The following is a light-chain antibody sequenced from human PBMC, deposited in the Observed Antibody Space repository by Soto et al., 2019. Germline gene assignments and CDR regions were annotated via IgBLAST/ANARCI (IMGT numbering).Light chain of an antibody. CDR1: QTISSW. CDR2: HAS. Sequence: DIHMTQSPATLAGSVGDRVTIICRASQTISSWLAWYQQKPGTAPKLLIYHASTLESGVPSRFSGSGSGTEFTLTISSLQPDDFATYYCQQYNSYSFGQGTKVDIK. V-gene: IGKV1-5*02. J-gene: IGKJ1*01. CDR3: QQYNSYS.